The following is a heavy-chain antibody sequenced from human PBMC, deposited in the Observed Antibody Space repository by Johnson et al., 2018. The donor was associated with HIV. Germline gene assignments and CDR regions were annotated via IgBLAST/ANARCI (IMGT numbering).Heavy chain of an antibody. J-gene: IGHJ3*02. CDR3: TTDWEYYYGSGKLDAFDM. V-gene: IGHV3-15*01. CDR2: IKSKTDGGTT. D-gene: IGHD3-10*01. CDR1: GISFSYAW. Sequence: VQLVESGGGLVKPGGSLRLSCAASGISFSYAWMSWVRRAPGKGLEWVGRIKSKTDGGTTDYAAPVKGRFTISRDDSKNTLYLQMNSLKTEDTAVYYCTTDWEYYYGSGKLDAFDMWGQGTMVTVSS.